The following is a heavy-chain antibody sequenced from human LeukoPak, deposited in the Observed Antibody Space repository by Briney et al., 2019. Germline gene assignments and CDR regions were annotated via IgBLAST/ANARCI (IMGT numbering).Heavy chain of an antibody. V-gene: IGHV4-4*07. D-gene: IGHD3-22*01. Sequence: SETLSLTCTVSGGSISSYYWSWIRQPAGKGLEWIGRIYTSGSTNYNPSLKSRVTMSVDTSKNQFSLKLSSVTAADTAVYYCARLIYYDTSGYEYYFDYWGQGTLVTVSS. CDR1: GGSISSYY. CDR2: IYTSGST. CDR3: ARLIYYDTSGYEYYFDY. J-gene: IGHJ4*02.